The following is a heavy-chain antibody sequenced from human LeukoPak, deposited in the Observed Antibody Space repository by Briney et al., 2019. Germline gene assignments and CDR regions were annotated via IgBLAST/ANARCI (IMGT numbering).Heavy chain of an antibody. J-gene: IGHJ5*02. CDR3: ARIRGGVIGWFDP. V-gene: IGHV3-66*01. CDR1: GFTFATAG. CDR2: IYSGGNT. D-gene: IGHD3-16*02. Sequence: GGSLRLSCAASGFTFATAGLSWVRQAPGKGLDWVSVIYSGGNTYYADFVKGRFTISRDNFKNTLFLQMNSLRPEDTAVYYCARIRGGVIGWFDPWGQGTLVTVSS.